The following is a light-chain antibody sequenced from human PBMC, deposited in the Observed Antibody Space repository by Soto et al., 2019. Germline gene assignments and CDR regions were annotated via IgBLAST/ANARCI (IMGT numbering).Light chain of an antibody. CDR1: QSVSSSY. J-gene: IGKJ1*01. CDR2: GAS. Sequence: EIVLTQSPGTLSLSPGERATLSCRASQSVSSSYLAWYQQKPGQAPRLLIYGASSRATGIPGRFSGSGSGTDCTLTISRLEPEDFAVYYCQQYGSSPLWTFGQGTKVEIK. V-gene: IGKV3-20*01. CDR3: QQYGSSPLWT.